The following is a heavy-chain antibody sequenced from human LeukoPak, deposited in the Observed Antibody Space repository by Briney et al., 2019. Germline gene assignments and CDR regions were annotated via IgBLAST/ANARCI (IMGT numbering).Heavy chain of an antibody. CDR2: IKSKTDGGPT. V-gene: IGHV3-15*01. Sequence: PGGSLRLSRAASGFTFSNTWMSGPRQAPGKGGEWVGRIKSKTDGGPTVYAAPGKGRFTLPKEDSKTELYLQMNSLKTEDTAVSACTGVLRAADTNWGLGTLVTVSS. CDR1: GFTFSNTW. CDR3: TGVLRAADTN. J-gene: IGHJ4*02. D-gene: IGHD6-13*01.